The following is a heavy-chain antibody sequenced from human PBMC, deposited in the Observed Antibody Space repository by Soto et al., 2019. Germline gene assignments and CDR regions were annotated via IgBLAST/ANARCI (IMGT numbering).Heavy chain of an antibody. Sequence: QVQLQESGPGLVKPSQTLSLTCTVSGGPISTTGYYWSWIRQHPGKGLEWMGYIYYNGNTYYSPSLKSRVTISIDPSKSQFSLQLSSVTAADTAVYYCAKWGTGFEHWGQGTLVAVSS. V-gene: IGHV4-31*03. CDR1: GGPISTTGYY. CDR3: AKWGTGFEH. CDR2: IYYNGNT. J-gene: IGHJ1*01. D-gene: IGHD3-16*01.